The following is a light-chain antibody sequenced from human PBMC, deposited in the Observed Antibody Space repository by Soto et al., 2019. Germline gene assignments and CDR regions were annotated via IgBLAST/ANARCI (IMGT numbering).Light chain of an antibody. J-gene: IGLJ1*01. CDR1: SSNIGGNT. CDR2: SNN. V-gene: IGLV1-44*01. Sequence: QSALTQPPSASGTPWARGTISFSGSSSNIGGNTVNWYQQLPGTAPKLLIYSNNQRPSGVPDRFSGSKSGTSASLAISGLQSEDEADYYCAAWDDSLNGHVFGTGTKVTVL. CDR3: AAWDDSLNGHV.